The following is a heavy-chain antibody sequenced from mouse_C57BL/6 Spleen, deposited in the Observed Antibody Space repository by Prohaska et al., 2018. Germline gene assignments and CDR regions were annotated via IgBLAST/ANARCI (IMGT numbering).Heavy chain of an antibody. CDR2: IWGGGSK. D-gene: IGHD3-2*02. V-gene: IGHV2-9*01. Sequence: LVAPSQSLSITCTVSGFSLTSYGVDWVRQPPGKGLEWLGVIWGGGSKNYNSALMSRLSISKDNSKSQVFLKMNSLQTDDTAMYYCAKHQDSSGYEGWFAYWGQGTLVTVSA. CDR1: GFSLTSYG. CDR3: AKHQDSSGYEGWFAY. J-gene: IGHJ3*01.